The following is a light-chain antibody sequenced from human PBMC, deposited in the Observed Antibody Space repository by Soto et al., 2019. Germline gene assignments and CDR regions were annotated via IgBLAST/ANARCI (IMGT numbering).Light chain of an antibody. CDR1: YSDVGSYDL. CDR2: EVN. J-gene: IGLJ3*02. V-gene: IGLV2-23*02. CDR3: CSYAGSSTPNWV. Sequence: QSALTQPASVSGSPGQSITISCTGTYSDVGSYDLVSWYQHYPGKAPKLMIYEVNKRPSAVSNRFSGSKSGNTASLTISGLQAEDEADYFCCSYAGSSTPNWVFSGGTKLTVL.